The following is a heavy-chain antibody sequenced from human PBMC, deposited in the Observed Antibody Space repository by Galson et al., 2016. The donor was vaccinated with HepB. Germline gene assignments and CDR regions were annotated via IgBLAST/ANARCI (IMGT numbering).Heavy chain of an antibody. Sequence: SETLSLTCAVDGGSFSDYYWSWIRQPPGKGLEWIGEMNHRGSTNYNPSLKSRVTISVDTSKKQFSLNLTSVTAADTAVYYCARHRVHLGWATYGHYYYGLDVWGQGTTVTVSS. J-gene: IGHJ6*02. CDR1: GGSFSDYY. CDR3: ARHRVHLGWATYGHYYYGLDV. D-gene: IGHD3-10*01. V-gene: IGHV4-34*01. CDR2: MNHRGST.